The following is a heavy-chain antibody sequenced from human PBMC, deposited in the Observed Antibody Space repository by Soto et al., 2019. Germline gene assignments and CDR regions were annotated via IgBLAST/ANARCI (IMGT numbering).Heavy chain of an antibody. Sequence: EVQLVESGGGLVQPGGSLRLSCAASGFTVSSNYMSWVRQAPGKGLEWVSVIYSGGSTYYADSVKGRFTISRHNSKNTGYLQMNSLRAEDTAVYYCARGRDCGGDCPNWFDPWGQGTLVTVSS. CDR3: ARGRDCGGDCPNWFDP. D-gene: IGHD2-21*02. J-gene: IGHJ5*02. CDR2: IYSGGST. CDR1: GFTVSSNY. V-gene: IGHV3-53*04.